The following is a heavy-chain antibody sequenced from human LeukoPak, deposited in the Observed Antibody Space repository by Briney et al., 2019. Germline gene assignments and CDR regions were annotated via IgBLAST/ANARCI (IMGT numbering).Heavy chain of an antibody. J-gene: IGHJ4*02. V-gene: IGHV5-51*01. CDR3: ARSPRVAVAESVFDY. Sequence: GEPLKISGKSPVYSFTNYFIGWVRPMPAQGIGWMGIFYVGDSDTRYSPSFHGQVTISADKSSSTAYLQWSSLKASDTAMYCCARSPRVAVAESVFDYCGQGTLVTVSS. CDR1: VYSFTNYF. D-gene: IGHD6-19*01. CDR2: FYVGDSDT.